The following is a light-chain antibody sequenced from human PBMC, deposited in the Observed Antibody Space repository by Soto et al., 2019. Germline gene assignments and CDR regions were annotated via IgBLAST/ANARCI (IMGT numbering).Light chain of an antibody. J-gene: IGKJ4*01. CDR2: GAS. V-gene: IGKV3-20*01. CDR1: QSLSSSF. Sequence: EIVLTQSPGTLSLSPGERATLSCRASQSLSSSFLAWFQHKPGQAPRVLIYGASSRATGIPDRFSGSGSGTDFPLSISRLEPEDFAVYYCQQYGNSPPTFGGGTKVEIK. CDR3: QQYGNSPPT.